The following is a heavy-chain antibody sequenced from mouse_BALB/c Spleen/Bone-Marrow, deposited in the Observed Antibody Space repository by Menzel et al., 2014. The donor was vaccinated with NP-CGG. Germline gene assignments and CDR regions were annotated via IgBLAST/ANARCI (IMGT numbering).Heavy chain of an antibody. J-gene: IGHJ2*01. CDR2: IRNKPNGYTT. D-gene: IGHD1-1*01. CDR3: ARDDYGRGY. CDR1: GFTFTDYY. Sequence: EVQRVESGGGLVQPGGSLRLSCATSGFTFTDYYMSWVRQPPGKALEWLGFIRNKPNGYTTEYSASVKGRLTISRDNSQSILYLQMNTLRAEDSATYYCARDDYGRGYWGQGTTLTVSS. V-gene: IGHV7-3*02.